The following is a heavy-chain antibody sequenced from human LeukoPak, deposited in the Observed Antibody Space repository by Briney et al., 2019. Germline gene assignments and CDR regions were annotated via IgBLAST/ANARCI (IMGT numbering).Heavy chain of an antibody. CDR3: ARASGYDFWSGYPPFAD. CDR2: ISAYNGNT. J-gene: IGHJ4*02. D-gene: IGHD3-3*01. CDR1: GYTFTSYG. Sequence: ASVKVSCKASGYTFTSYGISWVRQAPGQGLEWMGWISAYNGNTNYAQKLQGRVTMTTDTSTSTAYMELRSLRSDDTAVYYCARASGYDFWSGYPPFADWGQGTLVTVSS. V-gene: IGHV1-18*01.